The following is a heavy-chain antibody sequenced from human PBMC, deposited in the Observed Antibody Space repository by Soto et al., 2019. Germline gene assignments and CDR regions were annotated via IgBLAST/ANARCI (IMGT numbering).Heavy chain of an antibody. CDR1: GFTFSSYA. J-gene: IGHJ3*02. D-gene: IGHD3-3*01. V-gene: IGHV3-23*01. Sequence: GGSLRLSCAASGFTFSSYAVSWVRQAPGKGLEWVSAIIGSGGSTYYADSVKGRFTISRDNSKNTLYLQMNSLIAEDTAVYYCAKAAHYDFWSGYAFDIWGQGTMVTVSS. CDR3: AKAAHYDFWSGYAFDI. CDR2: IIGSGGST.